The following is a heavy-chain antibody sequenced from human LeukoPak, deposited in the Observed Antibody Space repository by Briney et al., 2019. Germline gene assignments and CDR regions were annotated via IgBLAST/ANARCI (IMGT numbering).Heavy chain of an antibody. J-gene: IGHJ4*02. CDR2: ISSSSSYI. V-gene: IGHV3-21*01. CDR3: ARDQTTPYYDILTGDNFDY. Sequence: GGSLRLSCAASGFTFSSYSMNWVRQAPGKGLEWVSSISSSSSYIYYADSVKGRFTISRDNAKNSLYLQMNSLRAEDTAVYYCARDQTTPYYDILTGDNFDYWGQGTPVTVSS. D-gene: IGHD3-9*01. CDR1: GFTFSSYS.